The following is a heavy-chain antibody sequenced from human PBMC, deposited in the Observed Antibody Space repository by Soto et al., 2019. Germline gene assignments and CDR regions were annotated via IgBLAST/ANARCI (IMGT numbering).Heavy chain of an antibody. CDR2: IYHSGST. CDR1: GHSFSTANC. Sequence: SESLSLTCARSGHSFSTANCKRWVRQPPGKGLEWIGEIYHSGSTNYNPSLKSRVTISVDKPKNQFSLKLSSVTAADTAVYYCAGYYYAPGNYQGNLDYWGQG. D-gene: IGHD3-10*01. J-gene: IGHJ4*02. CDR3: AGYYYAPGNYQGNLDY. V-gene: IGHV4-4*02.